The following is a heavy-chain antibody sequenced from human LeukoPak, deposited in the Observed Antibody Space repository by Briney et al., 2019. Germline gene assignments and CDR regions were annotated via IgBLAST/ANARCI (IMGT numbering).Heavy chain of an antibody. V-gene: IGHV1-18*01. J-gene: IGHJ6*02. CDR1: GYTFTSYG. D-gene: IGHD6-13*01. Sequence: ASVKVSCKASGYTFTSYGISWVRQAPGQGLEWMGWISAYNGNTNYAQKLQGRVTMTTDTSTSTAYMELRSLRSDDTAVYYCARANHYGSSWRNYYYGMDVWGQGTTVTVSS. CDR2: ISAYNGNT. CDR3: ARANHYGSSWRNYYYGMDV.